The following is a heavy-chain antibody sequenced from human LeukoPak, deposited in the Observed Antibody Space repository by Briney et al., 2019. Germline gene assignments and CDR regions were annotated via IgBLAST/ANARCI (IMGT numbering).Heavy chain of an antibody. J-gene: IGHJ5*02. CDR2: IYYSGST. V-gene: IGHV4-38-2*02. D-gene: IGHD3-10*01. CDR1: GYSISSGYY. Sequence: SETLSLTCTVSGYSISSGYYWGWIRQPPGKGLEWIGSIYYSGSTYYNPSLKSRVTISVDTSKNQFSLKLSSVTAADTAVYYCARAVGFGELLTSDWFDPWGQGTLVTVSS. CDR3: ARAVGFGELLTSDWFDP.